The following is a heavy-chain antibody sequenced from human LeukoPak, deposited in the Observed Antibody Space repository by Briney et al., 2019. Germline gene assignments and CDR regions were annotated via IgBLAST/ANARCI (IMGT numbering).Heavy chain of an antibody. CDR2: IRSKANSYAT. J-gene: IGHJ4*02. D-gene: IGHD6-6*01. CDR3: TIVHSSSNRVFDY. CDR1: GFTFSGSA. Sequence: GGSLRLSCAASGFTFSGSAMHWVRQASGKGLEWVGRIRSKANSYATAYAASVKGRFTIPRDDSKNTAYLQMNSLKTEDTAVYYCTIVHSSSNRVFDYWGQGTLVTVSS. V-gene: IGHV3-73*01.